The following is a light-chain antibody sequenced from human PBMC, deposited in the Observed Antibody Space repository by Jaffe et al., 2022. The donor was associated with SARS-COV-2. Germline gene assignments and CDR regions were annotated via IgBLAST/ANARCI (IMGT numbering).Light chain of an antibody. V-gene: IGLV2-14*01. Sequence: QSALTQPASVSGSPGQSITISCTGTSSDVGGYNYVSWYQQHPGKAPKLMIYEVSDRPSGVPDRFSGSKSGNTASLTISGLQAEDEADYYCSSYSGSSTLVVFGRGTKLTVL. J-gene: IGLJ2*01. CDR2: EVS. CDR1: SSDVGGYNY. CDR3: SSYSGSSTLVV.